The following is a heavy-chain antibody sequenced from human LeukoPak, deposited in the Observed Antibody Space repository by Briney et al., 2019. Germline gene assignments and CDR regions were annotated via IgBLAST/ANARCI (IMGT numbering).Heavy chain of an antibody. CDR1: GYTFTSYY. J-gene: IGHJ3*02. CDR2: INPSGGST. Sequence: ASVKVSCKASGYTFTSYYMHWVRQAPGQGLEWMGIINPSGGSTSYAQKFQGRVTMTRDTSTSTVYMELSSLRSEDTAVYYCARDLHYCSSTSCYNDDAFDIWGQGTMVTVSS. D-gene: IGHD2-2*02. V-gene: IGHV1-46*03. CDR3: ARDLHYCSSTSCYNDDAFDI.